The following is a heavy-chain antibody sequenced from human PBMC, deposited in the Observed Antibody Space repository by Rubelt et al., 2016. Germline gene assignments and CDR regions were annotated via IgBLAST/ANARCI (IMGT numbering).Heavy chain of an antibody. Sequence: LQESGPGLVKPSETLSLTCTVSGGSIGSYYWSWIRQPPGKGLEWIGYIYYSGSTNYNPSLKSRVTISVDTSKNQFSLKLSSVTAADTAVYYCARGQYYFDYWGQGTLVTVSS. J-gene: IGHJ4*02. CDR2: IYYSGST. CDR3: ARGQYYFDY. V-gene: IGHV4-59*01. CDR1: GGSIGSYY.